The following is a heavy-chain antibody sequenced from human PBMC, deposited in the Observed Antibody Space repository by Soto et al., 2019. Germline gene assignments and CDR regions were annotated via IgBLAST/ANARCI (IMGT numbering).Heavy chain of an antibody. D-gene: IGHD3-10*01. Sequence: GGSLRLSCAASGFTFSSYAMSWVRQAPGKGLEWVSAISGSGGSTYYADSVKGRFTISRDNSKNTLYLQMNSLRAEDTAVYYCAKDPYYYGSGPKVDYWGQGTLVTVSS. CDR2: ISGSGGST. CDR3: AKDPYYYGSGPKVDY. J-gene: IGHJ4*02. CDR1: GFTFSSYA. V-gene: IGHV3-23*01.